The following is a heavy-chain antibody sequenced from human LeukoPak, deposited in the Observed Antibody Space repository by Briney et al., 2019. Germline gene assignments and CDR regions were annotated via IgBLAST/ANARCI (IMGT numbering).Heavy chain of an antibody. D-gene: IGHD2-21*01. V-gene: IGHV3-48*01. Sequence: PGGSLRLSCAASGFTFSSYTMNRVRQAPGKGLEWVSYTTSSGKTIYYADSLEGRFTISRDNAKNSLYLQMSSLRAEDTALYYCASQAICGYNCYYRLLDLWGQGTLVTVSS. CDR3: ASQAICGYNCYYRLLDL. J-gene: IGHJ4*02. CDR2: TTSSGKTI. CDR1: GFTFSSYT.